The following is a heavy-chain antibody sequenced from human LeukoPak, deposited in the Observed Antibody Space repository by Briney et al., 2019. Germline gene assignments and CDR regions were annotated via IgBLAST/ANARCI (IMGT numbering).Heavy chain of an antibody. CDR2: XYYSGST. J-gene: IGHJ4*02. CDR3: ARNYYDSSGYYLYYFDY. Sequence: SETLSLTCTVSGGSXXSYXWSWIRQPXXXXXXXXXYXYYSGSTNYNPSLKSRVTISVDTSKNQFSLKLSSVTAADTAVYYCARNYYDSSGYYLYYFDYWGQGTLVTVSS. D-gene: IGHD3-22*01. V-gene: IGHV4-59*08. CDR1: GGSXXSYX.